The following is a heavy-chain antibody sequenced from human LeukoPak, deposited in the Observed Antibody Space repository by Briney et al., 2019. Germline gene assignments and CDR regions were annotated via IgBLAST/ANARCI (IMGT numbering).Heavy chain of an antibody. J-gene: IGHJ4*02. CDR2: TFYRSKWYH. CDR1: GDTVSSNSAA. D-gene: IGHD6-19*01. Sequence: SQTLSLTCAISGDTVSSNSAAWSWIRQSPSRGLEWLGKTFYRSKWYHDYAVSVRSRLSVNPDTSKNQFSLHLNSVTPEDTAVYYCARFLGIGSQRYYFDSWGQGTLVTVSP. CDR3: ARFLGIGSQRYYFDS. V-gene: IGHV6-1*01.